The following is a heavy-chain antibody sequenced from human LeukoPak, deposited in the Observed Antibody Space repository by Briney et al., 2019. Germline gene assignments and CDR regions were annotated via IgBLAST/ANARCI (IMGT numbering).Heavy chain of an antibody. CDR2: IKSKTDGGTT. CDR1: GFTFSNAW. Sequence: GGSLRLSCAASGFTFSNAWMSWVRQAPGKGLEWVGRIKSKTDGGTTDYAAPVKGRFTISRDDSKNTLYLQMNSLKTEDTAVYYCTTRAPVGWDFDYWGQGTLVTVSS. D-gene: IGHD1-26*01. CDR3: TTRAPVGWDFDY. J-gene: IGHJ4*02. V-gene: IGHV3-15*01.